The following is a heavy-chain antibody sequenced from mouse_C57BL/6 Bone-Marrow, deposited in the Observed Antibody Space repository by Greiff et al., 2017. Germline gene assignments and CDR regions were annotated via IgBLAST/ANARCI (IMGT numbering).Heavy chain of an antibody. Sequence: VQLQESGAELVRPGASVTLSCKASGYTFTDYEMHWVKQTPVHGLEWIGAIDPETGGTAYNQKFKGKAILTADKSSSTAYMELRSLTSEDCAVYYCTRAIYYGSSLDYWGQGTTRTVSS. D-gene: IGHD1-1*01. CDR2: IDPETGGT. CDR1: GYTFTDYE. V-gene: IGHV1-15*01. CDR3: TRAIYYGSSLDY. J-gene: IGHJ2*01.